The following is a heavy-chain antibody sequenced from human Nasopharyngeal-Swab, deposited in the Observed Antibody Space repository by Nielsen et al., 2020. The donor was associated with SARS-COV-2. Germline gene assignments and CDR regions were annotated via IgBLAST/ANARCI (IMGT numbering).Heavy chain of an antibody. D-gene: IGHD5-18*01. J-gene: IGHJ6*02. CDR3: ARGHSEVFVDTAYYYYGMDV. CDR2: IYYSGST. Sequence: RQAPGKGLEWIGYIYYSGSTYYNPSLKSRVTISVDTSKNQFSLKLSSVTAADTAVYYCARGHSEVFVDTAYYYYGMDVWGQGTTVTVSS. V-gene: IGHV4-30-4*01.